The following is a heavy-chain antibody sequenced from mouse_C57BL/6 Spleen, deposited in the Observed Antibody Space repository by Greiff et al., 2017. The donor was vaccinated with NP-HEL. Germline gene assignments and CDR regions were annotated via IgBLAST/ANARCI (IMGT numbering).Heavy chain of an antibody. CDR3: TRYYYGSSPSYAMDY. J-gene: IGHJ4*01. CDR1: GFTFSSYA. Sequence: DVMLVESGEGLVKPGGSLKLSCAASGFTFSSYAMSWVRQTPEKRLEWVAYISSGGDYIYYADTVKGRFTISRDNARNTLYLQMSSLKSEDTAMYYWTRYYYGSSPSYAMDYWGQGTSVTVSS. V-gene: IGHV5-9-1*02. D-gene: IGHD1-1*01. CDR2: ISSGGDYI.